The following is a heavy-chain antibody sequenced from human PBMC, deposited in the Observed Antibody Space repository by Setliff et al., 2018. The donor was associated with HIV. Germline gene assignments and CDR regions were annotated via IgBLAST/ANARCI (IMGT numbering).Heavy chain of an antibody. CDR3: ARGLWFGGSYWFDP. J-gene: IGHJ5*02. V-gene: IGHV4-59*11. CDR2: IYYTGTT. D-gene: IGHD3-10*01. Sequence: ETLSLTCTLSGVSGGSISSQYWNWIRQPPGKGLEWIGYIYYTGTTKNNPSLKSRVTMSIDTSKNQFSLKLSSVTAADTAVYYCARGLWFGGSYWFDPWGQGTLVTVSS. CDR1: GGSISSQY.